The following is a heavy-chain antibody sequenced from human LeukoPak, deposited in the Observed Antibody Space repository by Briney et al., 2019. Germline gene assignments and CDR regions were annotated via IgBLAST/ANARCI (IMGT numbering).Heavy chain of an antibody. J-gene: IGHJ5*02. CDR1: GGSFSGYY. D-gene: IGHD3-9*01. Sequence: SETLSLTCAVYGGSFSGYYWSWIRQPPGKGLEWVGEVNHSGITNYNPSLKSRVTISVDTSNNQFSLKLSSVTAADTAVYYCAREGGYDILTGYYNWFDPWGQGTLVTVSS. V-gene: IGHV4-34*01. CDR2: VNHSGIT. CDR3: AREGGYDILTGYYNWFDP.